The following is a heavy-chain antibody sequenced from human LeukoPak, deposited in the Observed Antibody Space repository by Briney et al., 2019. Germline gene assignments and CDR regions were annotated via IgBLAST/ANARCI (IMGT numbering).Heavy chain of an antibody. CDR1: GYTFTSYY. CDR2: INPNSGGT. V-gene: IGHV1-2*06. J-gene: IGHJ3*02. D-gene: IGHD6-13*01. CDR3: TAIAAAGYAFDI. Sequence: ASVKVSCKASGYTFTSYYMHWVRQAPGQGLEWMGRINPNSGGTNYAQKFQGRVTMTRDTSISTAYVELSRLRSDDTAVYYCTAIAAAGYAFDIWGQGTMVTVSS.